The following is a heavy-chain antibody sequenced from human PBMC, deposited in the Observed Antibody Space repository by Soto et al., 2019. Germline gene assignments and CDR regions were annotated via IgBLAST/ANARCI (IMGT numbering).Heavy chain of an antibody. CDR2: VFYTGST. J-gene: IGHJ4*02. V-gene: IGHV4-39*01. Sequence: GLAWIGSVFYTGSTYYNPSLKRQVTISVDTSKNQFSLKLSSVTAADTAVYYCARLVDMAINTEFDYWGQGTLVTVSS. D-gene: IGHD2-15*01. CDR3: ARLVDMAINTEFDY.